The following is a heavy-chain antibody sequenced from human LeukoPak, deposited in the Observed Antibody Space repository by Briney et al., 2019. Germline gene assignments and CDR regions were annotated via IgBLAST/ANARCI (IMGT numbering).Heavy chain of an antibody. J-gene: IGHJ1*01. CDR2: IFPADSDT. CDR1: GYSFTSYW. V-gene: IGHV5-51*01. CDR3: ARHRYFQL. Sequence: GESLKISCKGSGYSFTSYWVAWVRQMPGKGLDWMGIIFPADSDTRYSPSFQGQVTISVDKSINTAYLQWSSLKASDTAMYYCARHRYFQLWGQGTLVTVSS.